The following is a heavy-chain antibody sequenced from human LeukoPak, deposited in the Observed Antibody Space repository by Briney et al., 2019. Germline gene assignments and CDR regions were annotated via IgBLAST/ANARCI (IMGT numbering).Heavy chain of an antibody. CDR1: GGSISSGAYS. D-gene: IGHD3-22*01. V-gene: IGHV4-30-2*01. CDR2: VYHSGAT. J-gene: IGHJ3*02. Sequence: SQTLSLTCAVSGGSISSGAYSWSWIRQPPGKGLEWIGSVYHSGATYYNPSLRSRVTILVDTSKNQFSLKLSSVTAADTAVYYCARDHGYYYDSSGGLGIWGQGTMVTVSS. CDR3: ARDHGYYYDSSGGLGI.